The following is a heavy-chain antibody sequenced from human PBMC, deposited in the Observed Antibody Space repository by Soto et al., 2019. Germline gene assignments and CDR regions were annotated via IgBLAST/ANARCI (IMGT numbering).Heavy chain of an antibody. J-gene: IGHJ6*02. V-gene: IGHV3-53*02. CDR2: IYSGGGT. CDR1: GFTVSSNY. CDR3: ANYYGLDV. Sequence: EVQVVETGGGLIQPGGSLRLTCAAAGFTVSSNYMTWVRQAPGKGLEWVSVIYSGGGTNYADSVRGRFTISRDNSKNTVYLQMNGLRAEDTAVYYCANYYGLDVWGQGTTVTVSS.